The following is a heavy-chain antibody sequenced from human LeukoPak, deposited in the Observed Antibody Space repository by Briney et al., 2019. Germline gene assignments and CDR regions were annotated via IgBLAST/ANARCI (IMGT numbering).Heavy chain of an antibody. J-gene: IGHJ4*02. CDR1: GFTFSSYG. CDR2: ISGSGGST. Sequence: GGSLRLSCAASGFTFSSYGMSWVRQAPGKGLEWVSAISGSGGSTYYADSVKGRFTISRDNSKNTLYLQMNSLRAEDTAVYYCAKGQSWQWLVRDYFDYWGQGTLVTVSS. V-gene: IGHV3-23*01. CDR3: AKGQSWQWLVRDYFDY. D-gene: IGHD6-19*01.